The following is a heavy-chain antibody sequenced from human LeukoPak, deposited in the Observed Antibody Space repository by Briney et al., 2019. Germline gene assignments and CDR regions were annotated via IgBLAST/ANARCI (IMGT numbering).Heavy chain of an antibody. CDR1: GGSISSYY. J-gene: IGHJ4*02. V-gene: IGHV4-59*01. D-gene: IGHD1-26*01. CDR3: ARTRPVVGATSLFDY. CDR2: IYYSGST. Sequence: KPSETLSLTCTVSGGSISSYYWSWIRQPPGKGLEWIGYIYYSGSTNYNPSLKSRVTISVDTSKNQFSLKLSSVTAADTAVYYCARTRPVVGATSLFDYWGQGTLVTVSS.